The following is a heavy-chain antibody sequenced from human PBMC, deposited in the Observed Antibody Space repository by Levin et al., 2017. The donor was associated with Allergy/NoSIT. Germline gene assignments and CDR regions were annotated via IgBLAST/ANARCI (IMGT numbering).Heavy chain of an antibody. CDR2: IYTSGST. J-gene: IGHJ5*02. V-gene: IGHV4-61*02. CDR3: VRQKYSSSWNWFDP. CDR1: GGSISSGNYY. D-gene: IGHD6-13*01. Sequence: SQTLSLTCSVSGGSISSGNYYWNWLRQPAGQGLEWIGRIYTSGSTNYNPSLKSRVTISVDTSKNQFSLNLSSLTAADTAVYYCVRQKYSSSWNWFDPWGQGTLVTVSS.